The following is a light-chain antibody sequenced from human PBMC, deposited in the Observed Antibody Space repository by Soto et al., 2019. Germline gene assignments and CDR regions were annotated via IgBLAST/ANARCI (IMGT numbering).Light chain of an antibody. V-gene: IGKV3-20*01. Sequence: EVVLTQSPGTLSLSPGQRATLSCRASQSISDNYLAWFQQKPGQAPRLLIYLASTRATGIPDRFSGSGSGTDFNLTITRLEPTDAAVYYCQHYGSSSWTFGQGTKV. J-gene: IGKJ1*01. CDR3: QHYGSSSWT. CDR2: LAS. CDR1: QSISDNY.